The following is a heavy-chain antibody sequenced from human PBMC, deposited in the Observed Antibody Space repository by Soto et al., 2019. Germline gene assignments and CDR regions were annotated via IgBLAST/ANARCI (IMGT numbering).Heavy chain of an antibody. CDR2: IYYSGST. Sequence: PSVTLSLTSTVCGRSIISYYWSWIRQPPGKGLEWIGYIYYSGSTNYKPSLKSRVTISVDTSKNQFSLKLSSVTAADTAVYYCAREAGTTDGNYYYYYGMDVWGQGTTVTVSS. CDR3: AREAGTTDGNYYYYYGMDV. CDR1: GRSIISYY. J-gene: IGHJ6*02. V-gene: IGHV4-59*01. D-gene: IGHD1-7*01.